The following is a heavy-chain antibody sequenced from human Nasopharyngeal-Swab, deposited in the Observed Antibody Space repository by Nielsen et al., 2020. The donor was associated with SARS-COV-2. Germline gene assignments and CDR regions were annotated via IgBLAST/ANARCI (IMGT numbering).Heavy chain of an antibody. CDR3: VRQDTVMYKGALDI. D-gene: IGHD5-18*01. V-gene: IGHV5-51*01. CDR2: IYPGDSDI. CDR1: GYSFPTYW. Sequence: GESLKISCKGSGYSFPTYWIGWVRQMPGKGLEWMGTIYPGDSDIRYSPSFQGQVTISADKSISTAYLQWSSLKASDTAIYYCVRQDTVMYKGALDIWGQGTMVTVSS. J-gene: IGHJ3*02.